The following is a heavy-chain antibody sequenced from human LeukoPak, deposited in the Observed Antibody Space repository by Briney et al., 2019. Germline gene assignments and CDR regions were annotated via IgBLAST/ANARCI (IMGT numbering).Heavy chain of an antibody. J-gene: IGHJ2*01. CDR3: AGGQGWHFDL. CDR1: GITFSSLW. Sequence: GGSLRLSCAASGITFSSLWMSWFRQAPGKGLEWVADIKHDGTQEHYVASVKGRFTISRDNAKLYLQMNSLRAEDTAMYYCAGGQGWHFDLWGRGTLITVSS. V-gene: IGHV3-7*01. D-gene: IGHD2-15*01. CDR2: IKHDGTQE.